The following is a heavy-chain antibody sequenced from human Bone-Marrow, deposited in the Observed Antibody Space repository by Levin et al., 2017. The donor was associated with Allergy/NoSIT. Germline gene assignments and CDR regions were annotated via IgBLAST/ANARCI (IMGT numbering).Heavy chain of an antibody. D-gene: IGHD2-2*01. V-gene: IGHV3-30-3*01. CDR1: GFTFSSYA. Sequence: RGESLKISCAASGFTFSSYAMHWVRQAPGKGLEWVAVISYDGSNKYYADSVKGRFTISRDNSKNALYLQMNSLRAEDTAVYYCARDHWPHKKVVPAASAWFKNYYGMDVWGQGTTVTVSS. CDR3: ARDHWPHKKVVPAASAWFKNYYGMDV. J-gene: IGHJ6*02. CDR2: ISYDGSNK.